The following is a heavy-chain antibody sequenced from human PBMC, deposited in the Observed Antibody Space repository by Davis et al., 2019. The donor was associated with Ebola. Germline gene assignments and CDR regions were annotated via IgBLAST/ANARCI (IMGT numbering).Heavy chain of an antibody. CDR3: AKGTAMIVGVSNWFDP. Sequence: PGGSLRLSCAASGFTFSDHYMSWIRQAPGKGLEWVSKISSKSTRTEYADSVRGRFTISRDNSRNAMYLQMNSLRADDTALYYCAKGTAMIVGVSNWFDPWGQGTLVTVSS. J-gene: IGHJ5*02. V-gene: IGHV3-11*06. D-gene: IGHD3-22*01. CDR1: GFTFSDHY. CDR2: ISSKSTRT.